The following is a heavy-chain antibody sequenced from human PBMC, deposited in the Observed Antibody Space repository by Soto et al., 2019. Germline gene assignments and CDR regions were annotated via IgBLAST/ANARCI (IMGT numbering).Heavy chain of an antibody. CDR2: ISWNSGSI. J-gene: IGHJ4*02. D-gene: IGHD2-15*01. CDR1: GFTFDDYA. Sequence: GGSLRLSCAASGFTFDDYAMHWVRQAPGKGLEWVSGISWNSGSIGYADSVKGRFTISRDNAKNSLYLQMNSLRAEDTALYYCAKAGLLDLLDYWGQGTLVTVSS. V-gene: IGHV3-9*01. CDR3: AKAGLLDLLDY.